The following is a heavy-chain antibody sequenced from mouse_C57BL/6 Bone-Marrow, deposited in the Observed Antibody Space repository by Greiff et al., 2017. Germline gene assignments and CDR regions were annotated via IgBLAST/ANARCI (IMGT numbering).Heavy chain of an antibody. D-gene: IGHD2-10*02. CDR1: GYAFSSSW. Sequence: VQLQQSGPELVKPGASVKISCKASGYAFSSSWMNWVKQRPGKGLEWIGRIYPGDGVTNYTGKLKGKATLTADKYSSTAYMQLSSLTSEDSTIYFCASQGRVSTCKHAMDYWGQGTSVTVSS. V-gene: IGHV1-82*01. J-gene: IGHJ4*01. CDR3: ASQGRVSTCKHAMDY. CDR2: IYPGDGVT.